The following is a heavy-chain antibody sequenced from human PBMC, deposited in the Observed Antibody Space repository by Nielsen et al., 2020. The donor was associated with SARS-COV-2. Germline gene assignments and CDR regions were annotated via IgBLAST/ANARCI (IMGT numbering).Heavy chain of an antibody. CDR2: INTHTGNP. V-gene: IGHV7-4-1*02. CDR3: ARAETSGSGSIYGMDV. CDR1: GYSFTSYA. Sequence: ASVKVSCKASGYSFTSYAMNWVRQAPGQGLEWMGWINTHTGNPTYAQGFTGRLMFSLDTSVKTAHLQITSLKAEDSAVYYCARAETSGSGSIYGMDVWGHGTAVTVSS. J-gene: IGHJ6*01. D-gene: IGHD3-10*01.